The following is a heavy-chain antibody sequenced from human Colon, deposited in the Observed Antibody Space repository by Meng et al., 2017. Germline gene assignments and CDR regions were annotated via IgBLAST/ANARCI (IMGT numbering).Heavy chain of an antibody. J-gene: IGHJ4*02. CDR2: IYTADGNR. CDR1: GYSFTSYG. Sequence: QVHLVQSGAEFKKPGASGKVSCQASGYSFTSYGMHWLRQAPGQRPEWMGWIYTADGNRRYSQRFQDRLTITSDTFARTAYMELSSLRSEDTAVYFCARDERGGPYYFDYWGQGTLVTVSS. CDR3: ARDERGGPYYFDY. V-gene: IGHV1-3*04.